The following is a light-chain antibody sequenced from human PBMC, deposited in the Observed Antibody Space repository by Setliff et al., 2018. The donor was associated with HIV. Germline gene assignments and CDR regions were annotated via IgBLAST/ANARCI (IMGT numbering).Light chain of an antibody. CDR1: RSDVGAYNY. Sequence: QSALAQPASVSGSPGQSITISCTGTRSDVGAYNYVSWYQRHPGKAPKLMIYEVSNRPSGVSNRFSGSKSGNTASLTISGLQAEDEADYFCSSYRGGSTLFVLGPGTKVTVL. CDR3: SSYRGGSTLFV. J-gene: IGLJ1*01. CDR2: EVS. V-gene: IGLV2-14*01.